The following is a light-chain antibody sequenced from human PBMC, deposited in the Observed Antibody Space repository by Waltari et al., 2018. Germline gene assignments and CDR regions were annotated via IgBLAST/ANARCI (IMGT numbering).Light chain of an antibody. Sequence: QSALTQPASVSGSPGQSITISCTGTNSDVANYNLVSWYQQHPGKAPKLMIYEGSKRPSGVSIRFSGSKSANTASLTISGLQAEDEADYYCCSYAGSTTWVFGGGTKLTVL. V-gene: IGLV2-23*01. J-gene: IGLJ3*02. CDR1: NSDVANYNL. CDR3: CSYAGSTTWV. CDR2: EGS.